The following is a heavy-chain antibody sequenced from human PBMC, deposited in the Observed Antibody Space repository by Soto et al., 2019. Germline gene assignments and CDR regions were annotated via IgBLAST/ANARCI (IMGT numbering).Heavy chain of an antibody. CDR2: ISGGGDAT. J-gene: IGHJ2*01. V-gene: IGHV3-23*01. Sequence: EVQLLESGGGLVQPGGSLRLSCAGSGFTSINHAMNWVRQAPGKGLEWVSSISGGGDATFFGDSVRGRFTISRDNSKNTVTLQMNSLGVDDTAVYYCARKILGSTSRPNYWYFDLWGRGTLVTVSS. D-gene: IGHD2-2*01. CDR3: ARKILGSTSRPNYWYFDL. CDR1: GFTSINHA.